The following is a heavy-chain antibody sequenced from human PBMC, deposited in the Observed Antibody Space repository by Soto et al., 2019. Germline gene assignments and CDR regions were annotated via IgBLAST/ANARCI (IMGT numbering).Heavy chain of an antibody. V-gene: IGHV1-46*03. Sequence: QVQVVQSGAEVRKPGTSVKVSCKASGYTFTSFYMHWLRLAPGQGPEWMGVINLRGGSATYAQKFPGRVAMTMDTSTSTAYMDLSSLRSEDTAVYYCAGESHSYSGMDVWGHGTTVTVSS. CDR3: AGESHSYSGMDV. CDR1: GYTFTSFY. CDR2: INLRGGSA. J-gene: IGHJ6*02.